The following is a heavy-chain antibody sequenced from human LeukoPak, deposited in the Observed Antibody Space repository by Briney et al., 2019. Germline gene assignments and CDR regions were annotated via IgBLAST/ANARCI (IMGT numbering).Heavy chain of an antibody. CDR3: VRDLPRTSGP. V-gene: IGHV3-74*01. CDR1: GFTFSTAW. Sequence: GGSLRLSCVASGFTFSTAWMHWARQTPGKGLVWVSHINGDGRRINYADDVKGRFTISRDNAKDTLYLQMNSLRVEDTAVYYCVRDLPRTSGPWGQGTLVTVSS. J-gene: IGHJ5*02. D-gene: IGHD3-10*01. CDR2: INGDGRRI.